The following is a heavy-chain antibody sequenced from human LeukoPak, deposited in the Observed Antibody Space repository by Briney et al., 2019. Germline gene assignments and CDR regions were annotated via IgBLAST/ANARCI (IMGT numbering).Heavy chain of an antibody. V-gene: IGHV4-31*03. Sequence: SGTLSLTCTVSGGSISSGGYYWSWIRQHPGKGLEWIGYIYYSGSTYYNPSLKSRVTISVDTSKNQFSLKLSSVTAADTAVYYCARGGWELPLNWFDPWGQGTLVTVPS. D-gene: IGHD1-26*01. J-gene: IGHJ5*02. CDR2: IYYSGST. CDR3: ARGGWELPLNWFDP. CDR1: GGSISSGGYY.